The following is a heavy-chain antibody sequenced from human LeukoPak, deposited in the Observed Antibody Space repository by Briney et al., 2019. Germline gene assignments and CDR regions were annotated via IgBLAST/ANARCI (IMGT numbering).Heavy chain of an antibody. CDR1: GYSFTSYW. CDR2: INWNGGST. D-gene: IGHD3-22*01. CDR3: ASSHYYDSSGYGIN. V-gene: IGHV3-20*04. J-gene: IGHJ4*02. Sequence: GESLKISCKGSGYSFTSYWIGWVRQMPGKGLEWVSGINWNGGSTGYADSVKGRFTISRDNAKNSLYLQMNSLRAEDTALYYCASSHYYDSSGYGINWGQGTLVTVSS.